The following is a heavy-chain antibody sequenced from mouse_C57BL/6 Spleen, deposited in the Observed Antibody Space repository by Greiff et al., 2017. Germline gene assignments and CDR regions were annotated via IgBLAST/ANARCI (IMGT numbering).Heavy chain of an antibody. V-gene: IGHV1-67*01. J-gene: IGHJ1*03. CDR3: ARCIYYYGSSHWYFDV. CDR1: GYTFTDYA. Sequence: QVQLKQSGPELVRPGVSVTISCKGSGYTFTDYAMHWVKQSHAKSLEWIGVISTYYGDASYNQKFKDKATMTVDKSSSTAYMELARLTSEDSAVYYCARCIYYYGSSHWYFDVGGTGTTVTVSS. D-gene: IGHD1-1*01. CDR2: ISTYYGDA.